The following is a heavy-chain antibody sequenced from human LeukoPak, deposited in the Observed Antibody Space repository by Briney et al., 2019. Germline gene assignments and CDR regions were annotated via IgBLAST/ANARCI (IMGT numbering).Heavy chain of an antibody. J-gene: IGHJ4*02. CDR3: ARGIYGGRV. CDR1: GGSISSYY. Sequence: PSETLSLTCTVSGGSISSYYWSWIRQPPGKGLEWNGYFYYSGSTNYNPSLKSRVTISVDTSKNQFSRKLSSVTTADTAVYYCARGIYGGRVWGQGTLVTVSS. V-gene: IGHV4-59*01. D-gene: IGHD2-15*01. CDR2: FYYSGST.